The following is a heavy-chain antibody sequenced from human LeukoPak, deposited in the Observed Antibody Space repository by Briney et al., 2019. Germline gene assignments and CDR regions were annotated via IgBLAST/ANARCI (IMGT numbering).Heavy chain of an antibody. D-gene: IGHD1-1*01. CDR3: ARDKRNDVPFYYYYGMDV. V-gene: IGHV3-21*01. CDR1: GFTFSSYS. Sequence: PGGSLRLSCAASGFTFSSYSMNWVRQAPGKGLEWVSSISSSSSYIYYADSVKGRFTISRDNAKNSLYLQMNSLRAEDTAVYYCARDKRNDVPFYYYYGMDVWGQGTTVTVSS. J-gene: IGHJ6*02. CDR2: ISSSSSYI.